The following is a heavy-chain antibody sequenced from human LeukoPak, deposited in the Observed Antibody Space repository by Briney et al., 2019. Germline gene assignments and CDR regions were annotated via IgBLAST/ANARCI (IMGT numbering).Heavy chain of an antibody. CDR3: SGITMVRGVTY. J-gene: IGHJ4*02. D-gene: IGHD3-10*01. CDR1: GXTFSSYG. V-gene: IGHV3-21*01. Sequence: GGSLRLSWAASGXTFSSYGMNWVRQAPGKGLEWVSSISSSSSYIYYADSVKGRFTISRDNAKNSLYLQMNSLRAEDTAVYYCSGITMVRGVTYRGQGTLVTVSS. CDR2: ISSSSSYI.